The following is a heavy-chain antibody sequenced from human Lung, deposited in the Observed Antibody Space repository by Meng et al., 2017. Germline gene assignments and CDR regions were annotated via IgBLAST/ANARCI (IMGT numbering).Heavy chain of an antibody. V-gene: IGHV1-18*01. CDR2: ISTHNGNT. D-gene: IGHD2-8*02. Sequence: QVQLVHSGAEIKKLGASVQVSCKASADTFANYAISWVRQAPGQGLEWMGRISTHNGNTNYALKLQGRVTVTTDTSTSTAYMELRNLRSDDTAIYYCATARFSFLLGFDYWGQGTLVTVSS. CDR1: ADTFANYA. CDR3: ATARFSFLLGFDY. J-gene: IGHJ4*02.